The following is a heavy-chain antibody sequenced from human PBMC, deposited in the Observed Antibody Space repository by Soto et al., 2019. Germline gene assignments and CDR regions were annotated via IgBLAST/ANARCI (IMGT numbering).Heavy chain of an antibody. Sequence: QVQLVESGGGVVQPGRSLRLSCAASGFTFSSYGMHWVRQAPGKGLEWVAVIWYDGSNKYYADSVKGRFTISRDNSKNTLYRQMNSLRAEDTAVYSCARARGVLLWFGEFDYWGQGTLVTVSS. CDR1: GFTFSSYG. J-gene: IGHJ4*02. V-gene: IGHV3-33*01. CDR3: ARARGVLLWFGEFDY. D-gene: IGHD3-10*01. CDR2: IWYDGSNK.